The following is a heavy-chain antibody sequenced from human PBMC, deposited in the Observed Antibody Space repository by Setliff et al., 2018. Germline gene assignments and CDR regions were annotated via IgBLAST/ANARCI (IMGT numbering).Heavy chain of an antibody. J-gene: IGHJ5*02. V-gene: IGHV1-2*02. CDR3: AREEVGRYSSGWYISSDNWFDP. Sequence: ASVKVSCKTSGYTFTASYIHWVRQAPGQGLEWMGWINPKSGVTKYAQRFEGGVTMTGDTSIKTVYMELSRLRYDDTAVYYCAREEVGRYSSGWYISSDNWFDPWGQGTLVTVSS. D-gene: IGHD6-19*01. CDR2: INPKSGVT. CDR1: GYTFTASY.